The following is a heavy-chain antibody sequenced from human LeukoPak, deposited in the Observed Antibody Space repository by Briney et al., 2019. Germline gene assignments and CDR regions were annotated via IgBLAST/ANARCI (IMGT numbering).Heavy chain of an antibody. CDR1: GGSISSGTYY. J-gene: IGHJ5*02. CDR2: IYTIGRT. D-gene: IGHD2-8*01. CDR3: ARAGLLMYSMDNYFDP. Sequence: PSQTLSLTCTVSGGSISSGTYYWSWIRQPAGKGLEWIGHIYTIGRTNYNPSLRSRVTMSLDMSQNQFSLKLTSVTAADTAVYYCARAGLLMYSMDNYFDPWGQGTLVTVSS. V-gene: IGHV4-61*09.